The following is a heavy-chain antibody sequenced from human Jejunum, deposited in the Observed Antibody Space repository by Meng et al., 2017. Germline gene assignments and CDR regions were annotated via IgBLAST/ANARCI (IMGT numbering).Heavy chain of an antibody. CDR3: TMYDRGHI. Sequence: GESLKISCTVSGVTFSGSDIHWVRQASGKGLEWVGRIRSKAGSFATAYPASVKGRFTISRDDSENTAYLLMNSLITEDTAVYYCTMYDRGHIWSQGTMVTVSS. J-gene: IGHJ3*02. CDR2: IRSKAGSFAT. V-gene: IGHV3-73*01. D-gene: IGHD3-22*01. CDR1: GVTFSGSD.